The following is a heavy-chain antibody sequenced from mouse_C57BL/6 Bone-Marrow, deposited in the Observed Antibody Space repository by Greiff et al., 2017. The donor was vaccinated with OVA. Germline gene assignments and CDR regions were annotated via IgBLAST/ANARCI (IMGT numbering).Heavy chain of an antibody. V-gene: IGHV6-3*01. D-gene: IGHD2-4*01. J-gene: IGHJ4*01. CDR3: TAIYYDYAAMDY. Sequence: EVMLVESGGGLVQPGGSMKLSCVASGFTFSNYWMNWVRQSPEKGLEWVAQIRLKSDNYATHYAESVKGRFTIARDYSKRRVYLQMNNLRAEDTGIYYCTAIYYDYAAMDYWGQGTSVTVSA. CDR1: GFTFSNYW. CDR2: IRLKSDNYAT.